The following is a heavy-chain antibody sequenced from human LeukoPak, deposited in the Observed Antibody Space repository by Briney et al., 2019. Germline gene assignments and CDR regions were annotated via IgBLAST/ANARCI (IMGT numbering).Heavy chain of an antibody. CDR3: ARFNRAIAAAGLGWFDP. V-gene: IGHV4-59*08. CDR2: IYYSGST. J-gene: IGHJ5*02. CDR1: GGSISSYY. Sequence: SETLSLTCAVSGGSISSYYWSWIRQPPGKGLEWIGYIYYSGSTNYTPSLKSRVTISVDTSKNQFSLKLSSVTAADTAVYYCARFNRAIAAAGLGWFDPWGQGTLVTVSS. D-gene: IGHD6-13*01.